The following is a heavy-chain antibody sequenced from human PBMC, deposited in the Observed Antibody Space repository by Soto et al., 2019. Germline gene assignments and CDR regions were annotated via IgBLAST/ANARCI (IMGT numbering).Heavy chain of an antibody. CDR3: ARDRGDALYYFDY. CDR1: GGTFSSYA. D-gene: IGHD3-10*01. Sequence: SVKVSCKASGGTFSSYAISWVRQAPGQGLEWMGGIIPIFGTANYAQKFQGRVTITADESTSTAYMELSSLRSEDTAVYYCARDRGDALYYFDYWGQGTLVTVSS. V-gene: IGHV1-69*13. J-gene: IGHJ4*02. CDR2: IIPIFGTA.